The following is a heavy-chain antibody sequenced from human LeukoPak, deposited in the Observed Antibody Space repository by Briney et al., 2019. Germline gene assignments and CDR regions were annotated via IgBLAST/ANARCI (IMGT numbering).Heavy chain of an antibody. J-gene: IGHJ5*02. D-gene: IGHD3-10*01. CDR3: ARGRVLLWFGESPRRNWFDP. CDR1: GGSFSGYC. V-gene: IGHV4-34*01. Sequence: SETLSLTCAVYGGSFSGYCWGWTRQPPGKGLEWIGEIKHRGSTNYNPSLKSRVTISVDTSKNQFSLKLSSVTAADTAVYYCARGRVLLWFGESPRRNWFDPWGQGTLVTVSS. CDR2: IKHRGST.